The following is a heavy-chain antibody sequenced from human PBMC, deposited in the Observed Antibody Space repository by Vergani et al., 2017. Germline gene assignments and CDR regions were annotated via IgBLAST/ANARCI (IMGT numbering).Heavy chain of an antibody. J-gene: IGHJ2*01. Sequence: QMQLQESGPGLVKASETLSLTCTVSGDSIISRSYYWGWIRQPPGKGLEWIGSIYNSGNGDSSSSLKSRVTISADTSKNQFSLRLTSVTAADTAVYYCASGNYYSDSTSHFRGRYSDVWGRGTLVTVPS. CDR3: ASGNYYSDSTSHFRGRYSDV. D-gene: IGHD3-10*01. CDR2: IYNSGNG. CDR1: GDSIISRSYY. V-gene: IGHV4-39*01.